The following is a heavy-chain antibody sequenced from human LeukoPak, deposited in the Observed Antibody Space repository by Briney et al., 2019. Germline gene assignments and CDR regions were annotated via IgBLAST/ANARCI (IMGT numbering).Heavy chain of an antibody. Sequence: SGGSLRLSCVASGFSFDNYAMTWVRQAPGKGLEWVANINQGGSEKDYVDSVKGRFTISRDNAKKSLFLQMKSLRAEDTAVYYCAADYSKFYYYYMDVWGKGTTVIVSS. J-gene: IGHJ6*03. V-gene: IGHV3-7*01. CDR1: GFSFDNYA. CDR3: AADYSKFYYYYMDV. D-gene: IGHD4-11*01. CDR2: INQGGSEK.